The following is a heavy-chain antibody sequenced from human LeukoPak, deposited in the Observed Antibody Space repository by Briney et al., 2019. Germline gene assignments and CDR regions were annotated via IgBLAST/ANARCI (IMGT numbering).Heavy chain of an antibody. CDR2: VSSSSSCI. CDR3: ARGWASEAFDY. CDR1: GFTFSRYS. Sequence: GGSLRLTCAASGFTFSRYSMNWVRQARGRGLEWVSSVSSSSSCIYYADSVKGRFTISRDNAKNSLYLQMDSLRVEDTAVYYCARGWASEAFDYWGPGTLVTVSS. D-gene: IGHD3-16*01. V-gene: IGHV3-21*01. J-gene: IGHJ4*02.